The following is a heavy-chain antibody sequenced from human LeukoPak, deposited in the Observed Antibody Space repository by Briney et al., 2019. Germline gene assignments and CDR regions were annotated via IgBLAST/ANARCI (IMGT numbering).Heavy chain of an antibody. CDR3: ARDRGYSGYGY. CDR2: ISGSGGST. D-gene: IGHD5-12*01. V-gene: IGHV3-23*01. J-gene: IGHJ4*02. Sequence: GGTLRLSCAASGFTFSSYGMSWVRQAPGKGLEWVSAISGSGGSTYYADSVKGRFTISRDNSKNTLYLQMNSLRAEDTAVYYCARDRGYSGYGYWGQGTLVTVSS. CDR1: GFTFSSYG.